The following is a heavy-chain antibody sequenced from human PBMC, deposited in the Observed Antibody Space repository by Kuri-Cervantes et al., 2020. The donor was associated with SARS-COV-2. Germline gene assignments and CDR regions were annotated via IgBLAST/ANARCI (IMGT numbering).Heavy chain of an antibody. CDR3: ARDGCSGGGCYYSYWFDP. J-gene: IGHJ5*02. Sequence: SGPLSLTCAVYGFSFSGYDWSWIRQPPGKGPEWFGEINHSGSTNYNPSLKSRVTISVDTSKNQFSLKLSSVTAADTAVYYCARDGCSGGGCYYSYWFDPWGQGTLVTVSS. D-gene: IGHD2-15*01. V-gene: IGHV4-34*01. CDR1: GFSFSGYD. CDR2: INHSGST.